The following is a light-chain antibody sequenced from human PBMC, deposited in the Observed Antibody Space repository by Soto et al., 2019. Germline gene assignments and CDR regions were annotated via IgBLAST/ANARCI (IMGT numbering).Light chain of an antibody. Sequence: QCALTRPPSGSAAPGQEVTISCSGSSSNIGNNYVSWYQQFPGTAPKLLIYENNKRPSGIPDRFSGSKSGTSATLGITGLQTGDEADYYCGTWDSTLSAGIFGGGTKVTVL. CDR3: GTWDSTLSAGI. V-gene: IGLV1-51*02. J-gene: IGLJ2*01. CDR2: ENN. CDR1: SSNIGNNY.